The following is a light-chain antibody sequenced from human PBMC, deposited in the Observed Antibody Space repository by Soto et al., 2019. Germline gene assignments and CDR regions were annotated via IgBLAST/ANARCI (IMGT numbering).Light chain of an antibody. Sequence: DIQLTQSPSFLSASVGDRVTLTCRASQGTSSYLAGFQQKPVRAPKLLIYGASTLQSGVPARFSGSGSGTDFTLTISNLQPEDFATYYCQQLNAYPLTFGQGTRLEIK. J-gene: IGKJ5*01. CDR2: GAS. CDR1: QGTSSY. CDR3: QQLNAYPLT. V-gene: IGKV1-9*01.